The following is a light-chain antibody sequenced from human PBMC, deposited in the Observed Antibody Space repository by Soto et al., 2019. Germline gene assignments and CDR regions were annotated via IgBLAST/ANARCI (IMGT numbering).Light chain of an antibody. CDR1: QSVRGW. Sequence: DIQVTQSPSTLSASVGDRVTFTCRASQSVRGWLAWYQQKPGTAPKVLIYHASNLQSGVPSRFSGSGSGTEFTLTISSLQPDDFATYYCQQYNSYSFGQGTKVDIK. CDR2: HAS. V-gene: IGKV1-5*01. J-gene: IGKJ1*01. CDR3: QQYNSYS.